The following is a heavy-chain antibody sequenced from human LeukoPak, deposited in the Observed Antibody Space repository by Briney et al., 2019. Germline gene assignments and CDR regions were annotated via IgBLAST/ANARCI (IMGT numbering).Heavy chain of an antibody. V-gene: IGHV3-30*03. D-gene: IGHD5-12*01. CDR1: GFTFSSYG. J-gene: IGHJ4*02. Sequence: GRSLRLSCAASGFTFSSYGMHWVRQAPGKGLEWVAVISYDGSNKYYADSVKGRFTISRDNSKNTLYLQMNSLRAEDTAVYYCASDPVATVLYYFDYWGQGTLVTVSS. CDR3: ASDPVATVLYYFDY. CDR2: ISYDGSNK.